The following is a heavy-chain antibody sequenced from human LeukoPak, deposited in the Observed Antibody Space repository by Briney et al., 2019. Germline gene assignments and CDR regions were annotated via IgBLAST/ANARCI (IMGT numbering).Heavy chain of an antibody. Sequence: GESLKISCKGSGYSFTSYWIGWVRQMPGKGLEWMGIIYPGDSDTRYSPSFQGQVTISADQSISTAYLQWSSLKASDTAMYYCARHGIAAAGTTDYYYYGMDVWGQGTTVTVSS. V-gene: IGHV5-51*01. J-gene: IGHJ6*02. CDR1: GYSFTSYW. D-gene: IGHD6-13*01. CDR2: IYPGDSDT. CDR3: ARHGIAAAGTTDYYYYGMDV.